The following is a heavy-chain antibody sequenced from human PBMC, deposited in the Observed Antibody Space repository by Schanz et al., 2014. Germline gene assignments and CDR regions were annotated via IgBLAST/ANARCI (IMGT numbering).Heavy chain of an antibody. V-gene: IGHV1-69*02. CDR2: IIPILGIA. D-gene: IGHD6-13*01. CDR1: GYAFHIYA. J-gene: IGHJ4*01. CDR3: ASSGAGYSSSWHVDY. Sequence: QVQLVQSGAEVKKPGSSVKLSCKASGYAFHIYAYSWVRQAPGQGLEWMGRIIPILGIANYAQKFKGRVTITADKSTYTAYMDVSSLRSEDTAVYYCASSGAGYSSSWHVDYWGHGTLXTGSS.